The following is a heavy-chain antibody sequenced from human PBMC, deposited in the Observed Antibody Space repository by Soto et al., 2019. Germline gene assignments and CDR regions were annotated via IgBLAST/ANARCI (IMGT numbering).Heavy chain of an antibody. Sequence: EVQLVESGGGLVQPGGSLRLSCAASGCTFSSYWMHWVRQAPGKGLVWVSRINSDGSTTTYADSVKGRFTISRDNAKNTLYLQMNSLRAEDTAVYYCVRVPTGGYAFSLDDYWGQGTPVTVSS. CDR1: GCTFSSYW. CDR2: INSDGSTT. J-gene: IGHJ4*02. D-gene: IGHD5-12*01. CDR3: VRVPTGGYAFSLDDY. V-gene: IGHV3-74*01.